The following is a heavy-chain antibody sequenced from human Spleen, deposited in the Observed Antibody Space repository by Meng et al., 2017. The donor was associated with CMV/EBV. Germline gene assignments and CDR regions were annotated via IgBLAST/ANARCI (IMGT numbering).Heavy chain of an antibody. J-gene: IGHJ6*02. CDR1: GYTFTSYY. CDR3: ARYYDFWSGPNAMDV. V-gene: IGHV1-46*01. CDR2: VNPTGGYT. D-gene: IGHD3-3*01. Sequence: ASVKVSCKASGYTFTSYYVHWVRQAPGQGLEWMGIVNPTGGYTSYAPKFQGRVIMTRDTSTSTVYMELSSLRSEDTAVYYCARYYDFWSGPNAMDVWGQGTTVTVSS.